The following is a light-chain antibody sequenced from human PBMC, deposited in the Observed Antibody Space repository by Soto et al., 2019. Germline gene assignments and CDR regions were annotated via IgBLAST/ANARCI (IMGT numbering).Light chain of an antibody. CDR2: AAS. J-gene: IGKJ2*01. Sequence: DIQMTQSPSALSASVGDRVTITCRASKTISTYLNWYQQKPGKAPKLLIYAASTLQSGVPSRFSGSGSGTDFTLTISSLQPEDFATYYCQQSIGIPYTFGQGTRLEIK. CDR1: KTISTY. CDR3: QQSIGIPYT. V-gene: IGKV1-39*01.